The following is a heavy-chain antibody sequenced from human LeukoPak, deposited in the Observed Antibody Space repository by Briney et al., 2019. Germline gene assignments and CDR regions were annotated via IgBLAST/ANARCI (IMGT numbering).Heavy chain of an antibody. Sequence: ASVKVSCKASGYTFTGYYMHWVRQAPGQGLEWMGWISAYNGNTNYAQKLQGRVTMTTDTSTSTTYMELRSLRSDDTAVYYCARVRVGATYYYYYYMDVWGKGTTVTVSS. CDR1: GYTFTGYY. J-gene: IGHJ6*03. CDR2: ISAYNGNT. CDR3: ARVRVGATYYYYYYMDV. D-gene: IGHD1-26*01. V-gene: IGHV1-18*04.